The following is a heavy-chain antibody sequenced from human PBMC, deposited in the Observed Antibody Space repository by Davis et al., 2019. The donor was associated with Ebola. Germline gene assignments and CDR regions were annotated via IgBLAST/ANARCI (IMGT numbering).Heavy chain of an antibody. Sequence: ASVKVSCKASGYTFTSYGISWVRQAPGQGLEWMGWINPNSGGTNYAQKFQGWVTMTRDTSTSTAYMELSRLRSDDTAVYYCARVGTVTTTFDYWGQGTLVTVSS. J-gene: IGHJ4*02. CDR2: INPNSGGT. CDR1: GYTFTSYG. D-gene: IGHD4-17*01. V-gene: IGHV1-2*04. CDR3: ARVGTVTTTFDY.